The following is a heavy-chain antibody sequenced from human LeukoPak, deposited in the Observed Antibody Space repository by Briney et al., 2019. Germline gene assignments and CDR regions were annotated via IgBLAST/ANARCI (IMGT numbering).Heavy chain of an antibody. D-gene: IGHD2-15*01. Sequence: GGSLRLSCAASGFTFSSYWMTWVRQAPGKGLEWEAKIKQDGSEKYYVDSVKGRFTISRDNAKNSLYLQMNSLGASDTAVYYCARRGCNGGSCYAYWGQGTLVTVSS. CDR3: ARRGCNGGSCYAY. V-gene: IGHV3-7*05. CDR1: GFTFSSYW. CDR2: IKQDGSEK. J-gene: IGHJ4*02.